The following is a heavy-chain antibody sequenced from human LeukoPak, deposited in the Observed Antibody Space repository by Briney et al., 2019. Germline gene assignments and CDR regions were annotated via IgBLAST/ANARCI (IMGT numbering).Heavy chain of an antibody. V-gene: IGHV1-18*01. CDR2: ISAYNGNT. J-gene: IGHJ3*02. D-gene: IGHD3-22*01. CDR1: GYTFTTYG. CDR3: ARDATYDSSGYRAYDI. Sequence: GASVKVSCKASGYTFTTYGISWVRQAPGQGLEWMGWISAYNGNTNYAQKLQGRVTMTTDTSTSTAYMELRSLRSDDTAVYYCARDATYDSSGYRAYDIWGRGTMVTVSS.